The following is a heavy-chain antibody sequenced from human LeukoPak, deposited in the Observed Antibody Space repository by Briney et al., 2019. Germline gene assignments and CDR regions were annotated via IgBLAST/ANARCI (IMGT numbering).Heavy chain of an antibody. D-gene: IGHD3-9*01. CDR2: IYTSGST. Sequence: SETLSLTCTVSGGSISSGSYYWSWIRQPAGKGLEWIGRIYTSGSTNYNPSLKSRVTISVDTSKNQFSLKLSSVTAADTAVYYCAKTYYDVLTAHAFSIWGQGTMVTVSS. CDR3: AKTYYDVLTAHAFSI. V-gene: IGHV4-61*02. J-gene: IGHJ3*02. CDR1: GGSISSGSYY.